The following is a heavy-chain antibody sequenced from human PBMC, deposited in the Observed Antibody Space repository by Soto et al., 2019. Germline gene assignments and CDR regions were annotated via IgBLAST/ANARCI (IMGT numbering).Heavy chain of an antibody. J-gene: IGHJ3*02. CDR2: IYYSGST. CDR3: ARGGGYYSGGPLGAFDI. CDR1: GGSISSGGYY. Sequence: SETLSLTCTVSGGSISSGGYYWSWIRQHPGKGLEWIGYIYYSGSTYYNPSLKSRVTISVDTSKNQFSLRLSSVTAADTAAYYCARGGGYYSGGPLGAFDIWGQGTMVTVSS. D-gene: IGHD3-22*01. V-gene: IGHV4-31*03.